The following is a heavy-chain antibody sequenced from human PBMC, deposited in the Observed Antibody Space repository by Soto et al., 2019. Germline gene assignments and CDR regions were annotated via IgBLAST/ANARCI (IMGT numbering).Heavy chain of an antibody. CDR1: GFTFSDYY. V-gene: IGHV3-72*01. Sequence: PGGFLRLSCAASGFTFSDYYMDWVRQAPGKGLEWVGRIRNKANGYTTEYAASVKGRFTISRDDSKNSLYLQMNSLKTEDTAVYYCSRDDYGNNYWGQGTLVTVSS. CDR3: SRDDYGNNY. D-gene: IGHD3-16*01. J-gene: IGHJ4*02. CDR2: IRNKANGYTT.